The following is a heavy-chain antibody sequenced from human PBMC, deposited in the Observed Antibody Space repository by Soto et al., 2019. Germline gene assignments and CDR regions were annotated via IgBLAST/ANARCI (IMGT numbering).Heavy chain of an antibody. Sequence: PSETLSLTCTVSGDSISRGAYYWTWIRQHPVKGLEWIGYISNSGRTYYNPSLKSRLTISLDSAENQFSVRLTSVTAADTAVYYCARDTRDLGYCSGGSCYSNWFDPWGQGTLVTVSS. CDR1: GDSISRGAYY. V-gene: IGHV4-31*03. D-gene: IGHD2-15*01. J-gene: IGHJ5*02. CDR3: ARDTRDLGYCSGGSCYSNWFDP. CDR2: ISNSGRT.